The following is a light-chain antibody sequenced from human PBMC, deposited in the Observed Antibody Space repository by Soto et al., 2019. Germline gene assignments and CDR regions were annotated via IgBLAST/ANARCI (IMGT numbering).Light chain of an antibody. Sequence: EIVLTQSPATLSLSPGERATLSCRASQTVDSFLAWYQQKPGQAPRLLIHDISERATGVPARFSGSGSGTDFTLTISSLEPEDFAVYYCHQRRSWPRTFGQGTKVEIK. CDR1: QTVDSF. CDR3: HQRRSWPRT. J-gene: IGKJ1*01. CDR2: DIS. V-gene: IGKV3-11*01.